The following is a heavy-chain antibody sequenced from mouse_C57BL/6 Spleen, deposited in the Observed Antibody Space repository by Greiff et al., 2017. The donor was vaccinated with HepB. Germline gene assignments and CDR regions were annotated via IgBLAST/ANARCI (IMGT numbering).Heavy chain of an antibody. CDR3: ARDRSYYGNAMDY. CDR2: IHPNSGST. D-gene: IGHD2-10*01. V-gene: IGHV1-64*01. CDR1: GYTFTSYW. Sequence: QVQLQQPGAELVKPGASVKLSCKASGYTFTSYWMHWVKQRPGQGLEWIGMIHPNSGSTNYNEKFKSKATLTVDKSSSTAYMQLSSLTSEDSAVYYCARDRSYYGNAMDYWGQGTSVTVSS. J-gene: IGHJ4*01.